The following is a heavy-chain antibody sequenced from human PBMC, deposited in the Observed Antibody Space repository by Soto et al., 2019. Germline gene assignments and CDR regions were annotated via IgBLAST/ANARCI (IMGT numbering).Heavy chain of an antibody. D-gene: IGHD6-19*01. Sequence: EVQLLESGGGLVQPGGSLRLSCAASGFTFSSYAMSWVRQAPGKGLEWVSGISGSGGSTYYADSVKGRITISRDNSKNTLYLQMNSLRAEDTAVYYCAKDIGSGWYTDAFDIWGQGTMVTVSS. J-gene: IGHJ3*02. V-gene: IGHV3-23*01. CDR2: ISGSGGST. CDR1: GFTFSSYA. CDR3: AKDIGSGWYTDAFDI.